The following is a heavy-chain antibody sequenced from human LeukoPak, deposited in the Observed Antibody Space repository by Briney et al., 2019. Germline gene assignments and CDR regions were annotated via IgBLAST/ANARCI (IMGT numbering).Heavy chain of an antibody. V-gene: IGHV4-34*01. CDR3: ATSYSSGWYAGYYYYMDV. Sequence: SETLSPTCAVYGGSFSGYYWSWIRQPPGKGLERIGEINHSGSTNYNPSLKSRVTISVDTSKNQFSLKLSSVTAADTAVYYCATSYSSGWYAGYYYYMDVWGKGTTVTVSS. CDR1: GGSFSGYY. CDR2: INHSGST. J-gene: IGHJ6*03. D-gene: IGHD6-19*01.